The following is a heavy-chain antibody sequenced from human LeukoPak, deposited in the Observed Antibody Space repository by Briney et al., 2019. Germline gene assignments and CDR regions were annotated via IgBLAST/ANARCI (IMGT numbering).Heavy chain of an antibody. CDR3: ARDLSTNWVVPAAMQHNWFDP. CDR1: GYTFTSYG. CDR2: ISAYNGNT. V-gene: IGHV1-18*01. D-gene: IGHD2-2*01. Sequence: ASVKVSCKASGYTFTSYGISWVRQAPGQGLEWMGWISAYNGNTNYAQKLQGRVTMTTDTSTSTAYMELRSLRSDDTAVYYCARDLSTNWVVPAAMQHNWFDPWGQGTLVTVSS. J-gene: IGHJ5*02.